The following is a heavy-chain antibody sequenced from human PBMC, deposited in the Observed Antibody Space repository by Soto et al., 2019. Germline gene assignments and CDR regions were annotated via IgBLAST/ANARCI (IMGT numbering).Heavy chain of an antibody. Sequence: QVQLVQSGAEVKKPGSSVKVSCKASGGTFSRYAIRWVRQAPGQGLEWLGGIIPIFGTANYAQKFQGRVTITADESTSTGYMELSSLRSEDTDVYYCARVAGEALPRYFFDYWGQGTLVTVSS. CDR2: IIPIFGTA. J-gene: IGHJ4*02. V-gene: IGHV1-69*01. CDR3: ARVAGEALPRYFFDY. D-gene: IGHD6-6*01. CDR1: GGTFSRYA.